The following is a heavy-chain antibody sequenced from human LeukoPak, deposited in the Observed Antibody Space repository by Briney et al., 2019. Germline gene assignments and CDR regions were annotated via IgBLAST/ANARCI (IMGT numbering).Heavy chain of an antibody. V-gene: IGHV1-69*04. D-gene: IGHD2-2*01. J-gene: IGHJ6*02. CDR2: IIPSLGKA. Sequence: GASVKVSCKASGGTFGTYAISWVRQAPGQGLEWMGRIIPSLGKAVYAQKFQGRVTIIPESTSIVYMELSSLRSEDTAIYYCARLYCSSPSCYVSYGMDVWGQGTTVTVSS. CDR1: GGTFGTYA. CDR3: ARLYCSSPSCYVSYGMDV.